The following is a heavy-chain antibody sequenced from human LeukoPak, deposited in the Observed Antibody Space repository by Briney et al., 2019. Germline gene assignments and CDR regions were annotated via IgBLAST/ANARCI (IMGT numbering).Heavy chain of an antibody. J-gene: IGHJ3*02. D-gene: IGHD3-22*01. V-gene: IGHV3-48*04. CDR1: GFTFSSYS. Sequence: TGGSLRLSCAASGFTFSSYSMNWVRQAPGKGLEWVSYISSRGSIIYCADSVKGRFTISRDNAKNPLDLQMNSLRAEDTAVYYCARRYYDSNYDAFDIWGQGTMVTVSS. CDR3: ARRYYDSNYDAFDI. CDR2: ISSRGSII.